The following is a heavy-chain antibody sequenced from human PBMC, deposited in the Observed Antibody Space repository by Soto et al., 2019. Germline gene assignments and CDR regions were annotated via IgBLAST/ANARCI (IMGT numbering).Heavy chain of an antibody. CDR2: ISGSGGST. J-gene: IGHJ3*02. D-gene: IGHD2-8*01. V-gene: IGHV3-23*01. CDR1: GFTFSSYA. CDR3: AKDGVGYCTNGVCDNAFDI. Sequence: EVQLLESGGGLVQPGGSLRLSCAASGFTFSSYAMSWVRQAPGKGLEWVSAISGSGGSTYYADSGKGRFTISRDNSKNTLYLQMNSLRAEDTAVYYCAKDGVGYCTNGVCDNAFDIWVQGTMVTVSS.